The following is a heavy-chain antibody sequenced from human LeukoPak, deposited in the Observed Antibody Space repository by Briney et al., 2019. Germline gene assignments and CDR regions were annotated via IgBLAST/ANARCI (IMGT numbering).Heavy chain of an antibody. CDR3: ASRRYYDFWSGYFGTYMDV. J-gene: IGHJ6*03. V-gene: IGHV3-21*01. CDR2: ISSSSSYI. Sequence: GGSLRLSCAASGFTFSSNSMNWVRQAPGKGLEWVSSISSSSSYIYYADSVKGRFTISRDNAKNSLYLQMNSLRAEATAVYYCASRRYYDFWSGYFGTYMDVRGKGTTVTVSS. D-gene: IGHD3-3*01. CDR1: GFTFSSNS.